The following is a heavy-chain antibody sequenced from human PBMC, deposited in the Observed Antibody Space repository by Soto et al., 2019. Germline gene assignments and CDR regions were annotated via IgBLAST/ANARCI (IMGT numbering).Heavy chain of an antibody. J-gene: IGHJ4*02. CDR2: IYHSGST. Sequence: QVQLQESGPGLVKPSGTLSLTCAVSGGSISSSNWWSWVRQPPGKGLEWIGDIYHSGSTNYNPSLKSRVTISVDQSKDQFSLKLGSVTAGETAVYYSGRDPEGGDYGGYWGQGTLVTVSS. V-gene: IGHV4-4*02. CDR1: GGSISSSNW. D-gene: IGHD4-17*01. CDR3: GRDPEGGDYGGY.